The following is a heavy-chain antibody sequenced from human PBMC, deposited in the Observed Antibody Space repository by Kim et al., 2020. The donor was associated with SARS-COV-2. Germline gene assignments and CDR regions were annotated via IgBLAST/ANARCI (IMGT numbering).Heavy chain of an antibody. CDR1: GGSVSSGSYY. D-gene: IGHD2-15*01. CDR2: IYYSGST. CDR3: ARGRGDIVVVVAATPPSFDN. V-gene: IGHV4-61*01. J-gene: IGHJ4*02. Sequence: SETLSLTCTVSGGSVSSGSYYWSWIRQPPGKGLEWIGYIYYSGSTNYNPSLKSRVTISVDTSKNQFSLKLSSVTAADTAVYYCARGRGDIVVVVAATPPSFDNWGQGTLVTVSS.